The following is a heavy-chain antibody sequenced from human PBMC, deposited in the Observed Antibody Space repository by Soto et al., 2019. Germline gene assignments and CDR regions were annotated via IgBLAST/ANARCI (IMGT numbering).Heavy chain of an antibody. J-gene: IGHJ6*03. Sequence: GGSLRLSCAASGFTFSSYSMNWVRQAPGKGLEWVSSISSSSSYIYYADSVKGRFTISRDNAMNSLYLQMNSLRAEDTAVYYCASTPITGTTYYYYYMDVWGKGTTVTVSS. CDR1: GFTFSSYS. CDR2: ISSSSSYI. D-gene: IGHD1-7*01. V-gene: IGHV3-21*01. CDR3: ASTPITGTTYYYYYMDV.